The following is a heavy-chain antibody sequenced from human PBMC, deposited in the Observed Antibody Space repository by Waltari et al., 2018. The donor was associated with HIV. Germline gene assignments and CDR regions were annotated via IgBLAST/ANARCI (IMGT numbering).Heavy chain of an antibody. D-gene: IGHD5-12*01. CDR1: GGSVSRGSYS. J-gene: IGHJ5*02. Sequence: QVQLQESGPGLVKPSETLSLTCPVSGGSVSRGSYSWSWIRQPTGKGLEWIGYTDYSGSTNYNPSLKSRVTISVDTSKNQFSLKLSSVTAADTAVYYCARGTRGYSGYDPSYNWFDPWGQGTLVTVSS. CDR3: ARGTRGYSGYDPSYNWFDP. V-gene: IGHV4-61*01. CDR2: TDYSGST.